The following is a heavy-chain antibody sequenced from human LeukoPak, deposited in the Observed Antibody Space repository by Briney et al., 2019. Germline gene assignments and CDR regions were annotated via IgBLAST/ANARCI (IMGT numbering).Heavy chain of an antibody. Sequence: PGGSLRLSCAASGFTFDDYGMSWVRQAPGKGLEWVSGINWNGGSTGYADSVRGRFTISRDNAKNSLYLQMNSLRAEDTALYYCARGGVVVPAATLYYYYYYMDVWGKGTTVTVSS. V-gene: IGHV3-20*04. CDR1: GFTFDDYG. J-gene: IGHJ6*03. D-gene: IGHD2-2*01. CDR3: ARGGVVVPAATLYYYYYYMDV. CDR2: INWNGGST.